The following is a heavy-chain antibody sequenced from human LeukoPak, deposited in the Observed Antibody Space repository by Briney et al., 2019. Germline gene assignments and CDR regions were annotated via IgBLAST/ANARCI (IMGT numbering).Heavy chain of an antibody. CDR1: GGSISSYY. CDR3: ARDGYYDSSGYYYFDY. V-gene: IGHV4-4*07. J-gene: IGHJ4*02. D-gene: IGHD3-22*01. Sequence: SETLSLTCTVSGGSISSYYWSWIRQPAGKGLEWIGRIYTSGSTNYNPSLKSRVTMSVDTSKNQFSLKLSSVTAADTAVYYCARDGYYDSSGYYYFDYWGQGTLVTVSS. CDR2: IYTSGST.